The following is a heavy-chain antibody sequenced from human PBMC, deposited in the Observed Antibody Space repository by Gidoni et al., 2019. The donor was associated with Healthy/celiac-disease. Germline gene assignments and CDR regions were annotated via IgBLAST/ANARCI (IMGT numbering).Heavy chain of an antibody. V-gene: IGHV4-34*01. CDR2: INHGGST. J-gene: IGHJ5*02. CDR3: ARNLVGYCSGGNCYSGWFDP. D-gene: IGHD2-15*01. CDR1: GGSFSADY. Sequence: QVQLQQWGAGLLKPAETLSLTGAVYGGSFSADYWSWIRQPQGKGREWIGEINHGGSTNYTPSLKIRVTISVDTSKNQFSLKLRSVTAADTAVYYCARNLVGYCSGGNCYSGWFDPWGQGTLVTVSS.